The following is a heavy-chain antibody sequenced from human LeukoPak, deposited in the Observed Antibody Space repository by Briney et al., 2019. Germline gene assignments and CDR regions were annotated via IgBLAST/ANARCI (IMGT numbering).Heavy chain of an antibody. Sequence: GGSLRLCCAASGFTFSSYGMHWVRQAPGKGLEWVAVISYDGSNKYYADSVKGRFTISRDNSKNTLYLQMNSLRAEDTAVYYCAKASTTVVTLDAFDIWGQGTMVTVSS. V-gene: IGHV3-30*18. CDR1: GFTFSSYG. J-gene: IGHJ3*02. D-gene: IGHD4-23*01. CDR2: ISYDGSNK. CDR3: AKASTTVVTLDAFDI.